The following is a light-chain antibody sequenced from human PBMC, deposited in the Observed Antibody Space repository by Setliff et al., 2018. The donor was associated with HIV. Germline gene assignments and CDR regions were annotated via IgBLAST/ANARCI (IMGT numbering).Light chain of an antibody. V-gene: IGLV2-14*01. CDR2: EVS. Sequence: QSALTQPASVSGSLGQSITISCTGTSSDVGGHNSVSWYQQHPGKAPKLMISEVSNRPSGVSNRFSSSKSGNTASLTIAGLQPEDEADYYCSSYSSSRPRVFGTGTKVTVL. CDR3: SSYSSSRPRV. CDR1: SSDVGGHNS. J-gene: IGLJ1*01.